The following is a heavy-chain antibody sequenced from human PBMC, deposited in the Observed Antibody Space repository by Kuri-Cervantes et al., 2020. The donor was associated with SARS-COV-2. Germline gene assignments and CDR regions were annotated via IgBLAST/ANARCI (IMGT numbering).Heavy chain of an antibody. V-gene: IGHV1-2*02. Sequence: ASVKVSCKASGYTFTGYYMHWVRQAPGQGLEWMGWINPNSGGTNYAQKFQGRVTMTTGTSTSTAYMELRGLRSFDTAVYYCARSHTLYGGNSSPWDYWGQGTLVTVSS. CDR2: INPNSGGT. CDR3: ARSHTLYGGNSSPWDY. J-gene: IGHJ4*02. D-gene: IGHD4-23*01. CDR1: GYTFTGYY.